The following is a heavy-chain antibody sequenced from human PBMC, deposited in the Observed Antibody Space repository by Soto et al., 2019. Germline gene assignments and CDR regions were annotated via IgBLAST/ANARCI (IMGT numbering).Heavy chain of an antibody. CDR2: ISYDGSNK. CDR3: AKDKGSGSSSWYLDY. CDR1: GFTFSSYG. V-gene: IGHV3-30*18. J-gene: IGHJ4*02. D-gene: IGHD6-13*01. Sequence: PGGSLRLSCAASGFTFSSYGMHWVRQAPGKGLEWVAVISYDGSNKYYADSVKGRFTISRDNSKNTLYLQMNSLRAEDTAVYYCAKDKGSGSSSWYLDYWGQGTLVTVSS.